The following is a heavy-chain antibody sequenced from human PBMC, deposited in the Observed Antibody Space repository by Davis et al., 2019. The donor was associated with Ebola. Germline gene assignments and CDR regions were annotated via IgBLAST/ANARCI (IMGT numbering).Heavy chain of an antibody. CDR3: AKDMDSSSFSGDQFDY. CDR1: GFTFSSYS. V-gene: IGHV3-48*04. D-gene: IGHD6-6*01. Sequence: GESLKISCAASGFTFSSYSMNWVRQAPGKGLEWVSYISSSSSTIYYADSVKGRFTISRDNAKNSLYLQMNSLRAEDTALYYCAKDMDSSSFSGDQFDYWGQGTLVTVSS. CDR2: ISSSSSTI. J-gene: IGHJ4*02.